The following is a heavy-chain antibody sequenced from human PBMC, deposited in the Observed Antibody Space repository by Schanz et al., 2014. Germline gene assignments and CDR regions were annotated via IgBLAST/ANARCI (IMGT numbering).Heavy chain of an antibody. Sequence: EVHLLESGGGLVEPGGSLRLSCATSGFSLDIFAVSWVRQAPGKGLEWVANIKKDGSEKYYVDSVKGRFTISRDNAKNTLYLQMNSLRAEDTAVYYCAKGRFGELSAFAIWGQGTMVTVSS. V-gene: IGHV3-7*03. CDR3: AKGRFGELSAFAI. J-gene: IGHJ3*02. CDR1: GFSLDIFA. CDR2: IKKDGSEK. D-gene: IGHD3-10*01.